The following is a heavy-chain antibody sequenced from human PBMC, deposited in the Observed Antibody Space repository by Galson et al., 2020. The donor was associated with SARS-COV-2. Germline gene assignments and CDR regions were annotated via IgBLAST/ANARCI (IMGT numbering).Heavy chain of an antibody. V-gene: IGHV4-34*01. Sequence: SETLSLTCAVYGGSFSGYYWSWIRQPPGKGLEWIGEINHSGSTNYNPSLKSRVSISIDASKNQFSLKLSSVTAADTAVYYCARGRAHDYGPYYGVDVWGQGTTVTVSS. CDR3: ARGRAHDYGPYYGVDV. CDR1: GGSFSGYY. CDR2: INHSGST. J-gene: IGHJ6*02. D-gene: IGHD4-17*01.